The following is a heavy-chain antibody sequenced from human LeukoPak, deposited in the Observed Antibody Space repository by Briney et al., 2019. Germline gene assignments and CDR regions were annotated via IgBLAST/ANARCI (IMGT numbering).Heavy chain of an antibody. V-gene: IGHV4-39*01. Sequence: PSETLSLTCTVSGGSISSSSYYWGWIRQPPGKGLEWIGSIYYSGSTYYNPSLKSRVTISVDTSKNQFSLKLSSVTAADTAVYYCARGPLIVVVPAALPSMDVWGQGTTVTVSS. CDR2: IYYSGST. J-gene: IGHJ6*02. CDR3: ARGPLIVVVPAALPSMDV. CDR1: GGSISSSSYY. D-gene: IGHD2-2*01.